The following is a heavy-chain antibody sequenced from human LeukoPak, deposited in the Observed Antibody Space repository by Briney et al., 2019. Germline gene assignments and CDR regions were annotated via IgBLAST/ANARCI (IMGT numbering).Heavy chain of an antibody. V-gene: IGHV1-69*04. CDR1: GGTFSSYA. J-gene: IGHJ6*02. D-gene: IGHD6-13*01. CDR3: ARDAEVYTSNWYSYYGMDV. CDR2: ILPILGIP. Sequence: ASVKVSCKASGGTFSSYAISWVRQALGQGLEWMGRILPILGIPNYAQKFQGRVTITADKSTTTTYMELSSLRSEDTAVYYCARDAEVYTSNWYSYYGMDVWGQGTTVTVSS.